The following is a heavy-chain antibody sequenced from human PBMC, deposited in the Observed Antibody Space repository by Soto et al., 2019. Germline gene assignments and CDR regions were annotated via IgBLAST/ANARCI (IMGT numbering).Heavy chain of an antibody. Sequence: EVQLLESGGGLVQPGGSLRLSCAASGFTFSSYAMSWVRQAPGKGLEWVSAISGSGGSTYYADSVKGRFTISRDNSKNALYLQMNSLRAEDTAVYYCAKYSSGWYYPFDYWGQGTLVTVSS. D-gene: IGHD6-19*01. J-gene: IGHJ4*02. CDR2: ISGSGGST. CDR1: GFTFSSYA. CDR3: AKYSSGWYYPFDY. V-gene: IGHV3-23*01.